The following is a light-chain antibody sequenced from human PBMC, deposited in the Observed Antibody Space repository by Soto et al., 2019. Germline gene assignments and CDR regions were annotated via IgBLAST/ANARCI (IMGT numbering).Light chain of an antibody. V-gene: IGLV2-14*01. Sequence: QSALTQPASVSGSPGQSITISCTGTSSDVGTNNYVSWYQQHPGKAPKLMIYEVTNRPSGVSNRFSGSKSGNTAYLTISGLQAEDEADYYCSSYTTSSTLVFGGGTKLTVL. CDR1: SSDVGTNNY. J-gene: IGLJ2*01. CDR3: SSYTTSSTLV. CDR2: EVT.